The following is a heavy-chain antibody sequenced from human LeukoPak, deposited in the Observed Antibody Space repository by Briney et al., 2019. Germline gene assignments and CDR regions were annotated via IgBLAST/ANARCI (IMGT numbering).Heavy chain of an antibody. V-gene: IGHV3-21*01. D-gene: IGHD3-10*01. CDR3: AGRRPDRGVPIDY. CDR2: ISSSSSYI. J-gene: IGHJ4*02. CDR1: GFTFSSYS. Sequence: GGSLRLSCAASGFTFSSYSMNWVRQAPGKGLEWVSSISSSSSYIYYADSVKGRFTISRDSAKNSLYLQMNSLRAEDTAVYYCAGRRPDRGVPIDYWGQGTLVTVSS.